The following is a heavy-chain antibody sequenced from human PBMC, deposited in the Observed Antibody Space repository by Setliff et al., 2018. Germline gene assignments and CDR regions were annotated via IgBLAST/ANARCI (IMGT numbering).Heavy chain of an antibody. CDR1: GFTFSGAA. D-gene: IGHD6-19*01. J-gene: IGHJ5*02. Sequence: HPGGSLRLSCAASGFTFSGAAIHWVRQATGKGLEWVGHIRSKADKYATDYGASAKGRFIISRDDSKKTAYLQMSSLKVEDTAMYYCILPCTSGWHNWLDPWGQGTLVTVSS. CDR3: ILPCTSGWHNWLDP. CDR2: IRSKADKYAT. V-gene: IGHV3-73*01.